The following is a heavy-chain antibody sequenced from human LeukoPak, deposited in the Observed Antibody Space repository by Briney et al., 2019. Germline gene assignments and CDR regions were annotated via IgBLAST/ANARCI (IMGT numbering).Heavy chain of an antibody. CDR2: IYYSGST. CDR1: GGSISSSGYY. D-gene: IGHD3-10*01. J-gene: IGHJ5*02. CDR3: ARRAPDLYYGSGSYLFDP. V-gene: IGHV4-39*01. Sequence: PSETLSLTCTVSGGSISSSGYYWGWIRQPPGKGLEWIGSIYYSGSTYYNPSLKSRVTISVDTSKNQFSLKLGSVTAADTAVYYCARRAPDLYYGSGSYLFDPWGPGTLVTVSS.